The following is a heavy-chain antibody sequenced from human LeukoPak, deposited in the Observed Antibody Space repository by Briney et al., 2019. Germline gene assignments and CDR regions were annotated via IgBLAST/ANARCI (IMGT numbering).Heavy chain of an antibody. CDR3: ADFGSGSYCFDY. V-gene: IGHV3-23*01. Sequence: PGGSLRLSCAASGFTFSSYAMSWVRQAPGKGLEWVSVISGSGDTTYYADSVKGRFTISRDNSKNTLYLQMNSLRAEDTAVYYCADFGSGSYCFDYWGQGTLVTVSS. CDR2: ISGSGDTT. J-gene: IGHJ4*02. CDR1: GFTFSSYA. D-gene: IGHD3-10*01.